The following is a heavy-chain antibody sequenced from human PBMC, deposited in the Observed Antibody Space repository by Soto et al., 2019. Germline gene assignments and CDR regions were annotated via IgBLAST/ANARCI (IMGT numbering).Heavy chain of an antibody. J-gene: IGHJ4*02. CDR3: ATSYGSGSSPFDY. Sequence: QVQLVQSGAEVKKPGSSVKVSCKASGDTFSVYTLNWVRQAPGQGFEWVGRVNPILAMSSSAHTFQGRVSMFADKSTGTAYMELRSLRSDDTAVYYCATSYGSGSSPFDYWGQGTLVTVSS. CDR1: GDTFSVYT. V-gene: IGHV1-69*02. CDR2: VNPILAMS. D-gene: IGHD3-10*01.